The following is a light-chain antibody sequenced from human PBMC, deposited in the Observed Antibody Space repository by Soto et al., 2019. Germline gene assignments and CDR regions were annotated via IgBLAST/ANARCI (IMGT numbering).Light chain of an antibody. CDR1: QTISSW. Sequence: DIQMTQSPSTLSASVRDRVTITCRASQTISSWLAWFQQRPGRAPKFLIYKASSLKNGAPLRFSGSGSGTEFTLTISSLQSEDFAVYYCQQYNNWPPFTFGQGTRLEIK. CDR2: KAS. CDR3: QQYNNWPPFT. J-gene: IGKJ5*01. V-gene: IGKV1-5*03.